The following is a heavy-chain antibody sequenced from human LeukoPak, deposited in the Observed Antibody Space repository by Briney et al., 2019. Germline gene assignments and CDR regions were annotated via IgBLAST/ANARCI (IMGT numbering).Heavy chain of an antibody. Sequence: SETLSLTCTVSGGSMSGYYWTWIRQPPGKGLEWIAYIYYTGSTNYNPSLESRVTISVDTSKNQFSLRLRSVAAADTAMYYCARLRGNYFPDFWGQGTLVTVSS. CDR2: IYYTGST. J-gene: IGHJ4*02. CDR3: ARLRGNYFPDF. D-gene: IGHD2/OR15-2a*01. V-gene: IGHV4-59*13. CDR1: GGSMSGYY.